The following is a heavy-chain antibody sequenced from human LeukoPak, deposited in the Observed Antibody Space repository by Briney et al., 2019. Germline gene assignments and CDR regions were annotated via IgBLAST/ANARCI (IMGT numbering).Heavy chain of an antibody. CDR2: IYYSGST. V-gene: IGHV4-61*01. D-gene: IGHD3-10*01. Sequence: PSETLSLTCTVSGGSVSSGSYYWSWIRQPPWKGLEWIGYIYYSGSTNYNPSLKSRVTISVDTSKNQFSLKLSSVTAADTAVYYCARAPVLLWFGELSENWFDPWGQGTLVTVSS. CDR3: ARAPVLLWFGELSENWFDP. J-gene: IGHJ5*02. CDR1: GGSVSSGSYY.